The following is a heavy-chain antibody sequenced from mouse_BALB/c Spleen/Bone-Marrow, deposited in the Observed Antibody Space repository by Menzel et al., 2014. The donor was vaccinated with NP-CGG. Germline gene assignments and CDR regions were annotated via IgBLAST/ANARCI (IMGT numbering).Heavy chain of an antibody. Sequence: EVNVVESGGGLVQPGGSLKLSCAASGFTFSSYTVSWVRPTPEKRLEWVAYISNGGGSTYYPDTVKGRFTISRDNAKNTLYLQMSSLKSEDTAMYYCARQLGLRWAMDYWGQGTSVTVSS. V-gene: IGHV5-12-2*01. CDR1: GFTFSSYT. CDR3: ARQLGLRWAMDY. D-gene: IGHD3-1*01. CDR2: ISNGGGST. J-gene: IGHJ4*01.